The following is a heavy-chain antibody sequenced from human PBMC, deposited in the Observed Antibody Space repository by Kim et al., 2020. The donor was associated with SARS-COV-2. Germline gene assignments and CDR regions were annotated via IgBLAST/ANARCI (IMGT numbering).Heavy chain of an antibody. D-gene: IGHD3-10*01. J-gene: IGHJ6*02. CDR2: ISWNGGDL. CDR1: GFTFDDYV. CDR3: VKGLVWAPNYHGSPMGESGMDV. V-gene: IGHV3-9*01. Sequence: GGSLRLSCAASGFTFDDYVMHWVRQAPGKGLEWVSRISWNGGDLGYADSVKGRFTISRDNAKNFLYLQMNNLRVEDTALYYCVKGLVWAPNYHGSPMGESGMDVWGQGTTVTVSS.